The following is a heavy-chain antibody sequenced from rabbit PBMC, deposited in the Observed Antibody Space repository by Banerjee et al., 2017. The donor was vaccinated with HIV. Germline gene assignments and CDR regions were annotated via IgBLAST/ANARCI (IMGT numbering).Heavy chain of an antibody. CDR1: GFDLSSYYY. Sequence: QQQLVESGGGLVKPGASLTLTCTASGFDLSSYYYMCWVRQAPGKGPEWIGCIYAGDGSTDYANWVSGRFTISRSTSLNTVTLQMTSLTAADTATYFCARELVVVLMGLGYYGMDLWGPGTLVTVS. CDR3: ARELVVVLMGLGYYGMDL. J-gene: IGHJ6*01. CDR2: IYAGDGST. D-gene: IGHD3-1*01. V-gene: IGHV1S43*01.